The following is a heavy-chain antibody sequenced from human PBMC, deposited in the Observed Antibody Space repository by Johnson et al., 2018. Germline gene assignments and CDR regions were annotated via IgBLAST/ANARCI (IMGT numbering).Heavy chain of an antibody. Sequence: QVQLVQSGAEVKKPGSSVKVSCKASGGTFSSYAISWVRQAPGQGLEWMGGIIPIFGTANYAQKFQGRVTSTADESTSTAYMELSSLRSEDTAVYYCARANGIAAAGSYYGMDVWGQGTTVTVSS. CDR3: ARANGIAAAGSYYGMDV. CDR2: IIPIFGTA. V-gene: IGHV1-69*12. J-gene: IGHJ6*02. CDR1: GGTFSSYA. D-gene: IGHD6-13*01.